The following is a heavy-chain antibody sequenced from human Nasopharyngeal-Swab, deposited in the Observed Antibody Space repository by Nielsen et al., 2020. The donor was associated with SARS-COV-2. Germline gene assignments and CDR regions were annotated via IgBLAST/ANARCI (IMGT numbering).Heavy chain of an antibody. CDR2: MNPNSGST. CDR3: ARALTVDTAMVIYYYYYYGMDV. V-gene: IGHV1-8*01. J-gene: IGHJ6*02. D-gene: IGHD5-18*01. Sequence: VRQAPGQGLEWMGWMNPNSGSTGYAQKFQGRVTMTRNTSISTAYMELSSLRSEDTAVYYCARALTVDTAMVIYYYYYYGMDVWGQGTTVTVSS.